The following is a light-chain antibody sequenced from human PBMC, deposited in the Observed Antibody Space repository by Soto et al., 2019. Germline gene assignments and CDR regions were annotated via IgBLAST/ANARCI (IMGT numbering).Light chain of an antibody. CDR2: VND. CDR3: AAWDDSLSGFYV. J-gene: IGLJ1*01. V-gene: IGLV1-47*01. Sequence: QSVLTQPRSASGTPGQKVTISCSGSSSNIGSNYVYWYQQLPVTAPKLLIYVNDQRPSGVPDRFSGSKSGTSASLAISGLRSEDEADYYCAAWDDSLSGFYVFGTGTKLAVL. CDR1: SSNIGSNY.